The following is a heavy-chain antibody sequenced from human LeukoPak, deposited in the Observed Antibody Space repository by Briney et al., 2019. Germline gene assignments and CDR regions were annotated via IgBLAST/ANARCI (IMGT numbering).Heavy chain of an antibody. V-gene: IGHV3-33*08. D-gene: IGHD1-7*01. J-gene: IGHJ5*02. Sequence: GGSLTLPCEPSGFNFRSLGMCGLRQAPGKGLECVAIIWYDGGKKFYADSVKGRFTVSRDNTNNTAYLQMNSLRGDDTAVYYCAREARNYGWFDPWGQGTLVTVSS. CDR3: AREARNYGWFDP. CDR1: GFNFRSLG. CDR2: IWYDGGKK.